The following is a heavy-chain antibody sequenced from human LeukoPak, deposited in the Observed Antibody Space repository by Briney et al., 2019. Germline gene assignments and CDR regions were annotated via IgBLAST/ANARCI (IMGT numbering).Heavy chain of an antibody. CDR1: GDSISGYY. D-gene: IGHD2-2*01. Sequence: SETLSLTCKVSGDSISGYYWSWIRQPPGKGLEWIGYIYYSGYTNYNPSLKSRVTISVDTSKNQFSLKLNSVTAADTAVYYCARGGYCSSSSCPYYFDYWGQGTLVTVSS. CDR3: ARGGYCSSSSCPYYFDY. V-gene: IGHV4-59*01. CDR2: IYYSGYT. J-gene: IGHJ4*02.